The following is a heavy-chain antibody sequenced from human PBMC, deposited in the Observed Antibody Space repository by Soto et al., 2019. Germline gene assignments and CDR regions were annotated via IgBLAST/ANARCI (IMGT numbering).Heavy chain of an antibody. J-gene: IGHJ6*02. CDR1: GFTFSSYA. Sequence: ESGGGVVQPGRSLRLSCAASGFTFSSYAMHWVRQAPGKGLEWVAVISYDGSNKYYADSVKGRFTISRDNSKNTLYLQMNSLRAEDTAVYYCARDIVVVPAAIGVYYYYGMDVWGQGTTVTVSS. CDR3: ARDIVVVPAAIGVYYYYGMDV. CDR2: ISYDGSNK. V-gene: IGHV3-30-3*01. D-gene: IGHD2-2*01.